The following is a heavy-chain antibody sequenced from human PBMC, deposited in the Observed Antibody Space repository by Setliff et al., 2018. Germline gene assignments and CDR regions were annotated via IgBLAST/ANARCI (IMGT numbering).Heavy chain of an antibody. CDR3: AKLRTPGTGYYYCAMDV. CDR2: ISATSGTT. CDR1: GFTFSSYA. Sequence: GGSLRLSCAASGFTFSSYAMTWVRQAPGKGLECVSGISATSGTTNYADSVKGRFTISRDNSKNTLYVQMNSLRADDTAVYYCAKLRTPGTGYYYCAMDVWGQGTTVTVSS. J-gene: IGHJ6*02. D-gene: IGHD3-10*01. V-gene: IGHV3-23*01.